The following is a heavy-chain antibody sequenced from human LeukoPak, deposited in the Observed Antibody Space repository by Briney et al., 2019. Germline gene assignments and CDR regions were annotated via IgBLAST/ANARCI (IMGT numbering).Heavy chain of an antibody. CDR3: ARKRGVGVDTNAFDM. CDR1: GYTITGYY. D-gene: IGHD3-3*01. Sequence: ASVKVSCKASGYTITGYYMHWVRQAPGQGLEWMGWINANNDGSVYAQKFQGRVTMTRDTSINTAYMELSRLRSDDTAVYYCARKRGVGVDTNAFDMWGQGTMVTVSA. V-gene: IGHV1-2*02. J-gene: IGHJ3*02. CDR2: INANNDGS.